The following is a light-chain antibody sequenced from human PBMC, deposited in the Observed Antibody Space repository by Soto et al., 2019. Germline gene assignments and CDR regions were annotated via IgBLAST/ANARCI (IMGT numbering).Light chain of an antibody. CDR2: AAS. CDR3: HQTATNPWT. Sequence: DTQMTQSPFSLSASVGDRFTITCRASQSISTHLNWYQQKLGKAPKLLIYAASNLQSGVPSRFSGSGSGTDFTLTITSLQLEDFATYYCHQTATNPWTFGQGTKVDMK. CDR1: QSISTH. V-gene: IGKV1-39*01. J-gene: IGKJ1*01.